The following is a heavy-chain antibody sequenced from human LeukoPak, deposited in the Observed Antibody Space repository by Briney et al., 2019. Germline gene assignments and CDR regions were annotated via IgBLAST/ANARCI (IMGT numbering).Heavy chain of an antibody. CDR3: AKGPELEYQLSY. CDR1: GFTFSSYG. CDR2: IRYDGSNK. D-gene: IGHD2-2*01. Sequence: GGSLRLSCAASGFTFSSYGMHWVRQAPGKGLEWVAFIRYDGSNKYYADSVKGRFTISRDNSKNTLYLQMNSLRAEDTAVYYCAKGPELEYQLSYWGQGTLVTVSS. J-gene: IGHJ4*02. V-gene: IGHV3-30*02.